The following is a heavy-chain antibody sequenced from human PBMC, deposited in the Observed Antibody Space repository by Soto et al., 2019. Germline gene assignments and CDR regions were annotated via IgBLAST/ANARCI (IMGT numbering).Heavy chain of an antibody. J-gene: IGHJ4*02. V-gene: IGHV1-69*01. CDR1: GCTFSSYA. D-gene: IGHD2-21*01. CDR2: VIPIFGTA. Sequence: QVQLVQSGAEVKKPGSSVKVSCKASGCTFSSYAISWVRQAPGQGLEWMGGVIPIFGTANYAQQFQGSVTITADECTSTAYMELISLRSEDTAVYYCARDLSRDVPGWALWYWGEGSLVTVSS. CDR3: ARDLSRDVPGWALWY.